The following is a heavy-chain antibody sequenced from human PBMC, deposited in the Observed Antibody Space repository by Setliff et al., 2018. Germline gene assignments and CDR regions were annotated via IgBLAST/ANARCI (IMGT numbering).Heavy chain of an antibody. CDR3: AREGVDTRSSTDYRYYMDV. J-gene: IGHJ6*03. V-gene: IGHV1-69*05. D-gene: IGHD5-18*01. CDR1: GGTFSSSG. Sequence: ASVKVSCKASGGTFSSSGISWVRQAPGQGLEWMGGTIPLFGTTSYAQKFQGRVTIITDESTSTAYVEVSSLRSEDTAVYYCAREGVDTRSSTDYRYYMDVWGKGTTVTVSS. CDR2: TIPLFGTT.